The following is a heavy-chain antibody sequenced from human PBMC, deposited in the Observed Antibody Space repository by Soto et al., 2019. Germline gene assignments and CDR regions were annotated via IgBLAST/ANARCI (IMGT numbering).Heavy chain of an antibody. CDR1: GFTFSSYG. V-gene: IGHV3-48*01. Sequence: GGSLRLSCAASGFTFSSYGMNWVRQAPGKGLEWVSYISGGSSTIYYADSLKGRFTISRDNAKNSLFLQMNSLRAEDTAAYYCARDRASGSSSRAFDLWGQGTMVTVSS. J-gene: IGHJ3*01. D-gene: IGHD3-10*01. CDR2: ISGGSSTI. CDR3: ARDRASGSSSRAFDL.